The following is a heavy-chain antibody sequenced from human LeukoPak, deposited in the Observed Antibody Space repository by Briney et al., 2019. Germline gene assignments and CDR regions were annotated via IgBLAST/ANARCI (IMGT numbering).Heavy chain of an antibody. V-gene: IGHV1-2*02. D-gene: IGHD3-22*01. CDR2: INPNSGGT. J-gene: IGHJ3*02. CDR3: TRGGTMIGDAFDI. CDR1: GYTFTGYY. Sequence: GASVKVSCKASGYTFTGYYMHWVRQAPGQGLEWMGWINPNSGGTNYAQKFQGRVTMTRGTSISTAYMELSRLRSDDTAVYYCTRGGTMIGDAFDIWGQGTMVTVSS.